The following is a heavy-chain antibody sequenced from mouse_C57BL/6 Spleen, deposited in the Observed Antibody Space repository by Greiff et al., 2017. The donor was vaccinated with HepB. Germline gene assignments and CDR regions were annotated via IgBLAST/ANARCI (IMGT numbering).Heavy chain of an antibody. CDR3: ARSRSSYWYFDV. V-gene: IGHV1-53*01. CDR1: GYTFTSYW. CDR2: INPSNGGT. D-gene: IGHD1-1*01. Sequence: QVQLQQPGTELVKPGASVKLSCKASGYTFTSYWMHWVKQRPGQGLEWIGNINPSNGGTNYNEKFKSKATLTVDKSSSTAYMQLSSLTSEDSVVYYCARSRSSYWYFDVWGTGTTVTVSS. J-gene: IGHJ1*03.